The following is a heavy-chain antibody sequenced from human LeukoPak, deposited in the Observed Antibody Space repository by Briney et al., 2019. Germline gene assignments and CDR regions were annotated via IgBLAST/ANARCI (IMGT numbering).Heavy chain of an antibody. CDR1: GFTLSNYE. Sequence: GGSLRLSCATFGFTLSNYEMNWVRLTPGKGLEWISYITKGGATVLSAESVKVRFTISRDTANNSLYLQMSSLRAEDTAFYFCARLSVAVTRRFDLWGQGTLVTVSS. V-gene: IGHV3-48*03. D-gene: IGHD6-19*01. J-gene: IGHJ5*02. CDR2: ITKGGATV. CDR3: ARLSVAVTRRFDL.